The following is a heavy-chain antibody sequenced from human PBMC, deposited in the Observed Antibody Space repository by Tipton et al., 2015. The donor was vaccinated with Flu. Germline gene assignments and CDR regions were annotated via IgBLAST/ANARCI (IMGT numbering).Heavy chain of an antibody. J-gene: IGHJ5*02. CDR3: ARSTIVVVPAAIVAFDP. V-gene: IGHV4-39*07. CDR1: GGSISSSSYY. CDR2: IYYSGST. Sequence: QLVQSGAEVKPSETLSLTCTVSGGSISSSSYYWGWIRQPPGKGLEWIGSIYYSGSTYYNPSLKSRVTISVDTSKNQFSLKLSSVTAADTAVYYCARSTIVVVPAAIVAFDPWGQGTLVTVSS. D-gene: IGHD2-2*01.